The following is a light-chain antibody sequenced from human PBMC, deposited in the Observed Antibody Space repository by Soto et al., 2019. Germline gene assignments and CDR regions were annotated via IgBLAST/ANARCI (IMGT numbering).Light chain of an antibody. J-gene: IGKJ4*01. CDR3: QQYHNWPPAT. CDR2: GAS. CDR1: QSVTNN. Sequence: EIVMTQSPATLSVSPGETATLSCGASQSVTNNLAWYQQNPGQAPRLLIYGASTRATGIPARFSGSGSGTEFTLTISGLQSEDFAIYYCQQYHNWPPATFGGGTKVEI. V-gene: IGKV3-15*01.